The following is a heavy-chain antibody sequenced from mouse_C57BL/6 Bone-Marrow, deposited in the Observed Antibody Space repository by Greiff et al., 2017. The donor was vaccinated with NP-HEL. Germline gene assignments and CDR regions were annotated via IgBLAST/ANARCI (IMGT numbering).Heavy chain of an antibody. CDR1: GFSLTSYG. Sequence: VQLQQSGPGLVQPSQSLSITCTVSGFSLTSYGVHWVRQSPGKGLEWLGVIWSGGSTDYNAAFISRLGISKDNSKSQVFFKMNSLQADDTAIYYCASLYYYGSDAMDYWGQGTSVTVSS. D-gene: IGHD1-1*01. CDR3: ASLYYYGSDAMDY. V-gene: IGHV2-2*01. J-gene: IGHJ4*01. CDR2: IWSGGST.